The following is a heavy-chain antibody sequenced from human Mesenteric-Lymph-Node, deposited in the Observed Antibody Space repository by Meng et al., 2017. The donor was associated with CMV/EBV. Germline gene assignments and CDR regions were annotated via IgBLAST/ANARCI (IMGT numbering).Heavy chain of an antibody. CDR1: GYTFTSYA. D-gene: IGHD3-9*01. CDR3: ARKSHYDILTGYEY. CDR2: INAGNGNT. Sequence: SGYTFTSYAMHWVRQAPGQRLEWMGWINAGNGNTKYSQKFQGRVTITRDTSATTAYMELSSLRSEDTAVYYCARKSHYDILTGYEYWGQGTLVTVSS. J-gene: IGHJ4*02. V-gene: IGHV1-3*01.